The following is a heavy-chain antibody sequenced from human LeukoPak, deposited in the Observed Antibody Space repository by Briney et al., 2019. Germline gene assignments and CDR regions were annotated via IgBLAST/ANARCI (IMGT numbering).Heavy chain of an antibody. CDR2: INPNSGGT. CDR1: GYTFTGYY. V-gene: IGHV1-2*02. D-gene: IGHD2-21*02. Sequence: ASVKVSCKTSGYTFTGYYLHWVRQAPGQGPEWMGWINPNSGGTNYAQKFQGRVTMTRDTSITTAYMELRRLRYDDTAVYYCARVGSQPLLLGYWGQGTLVTVSS. J-gene: IGHJ4*02. CDR3: ARVGSQPLLLGY.